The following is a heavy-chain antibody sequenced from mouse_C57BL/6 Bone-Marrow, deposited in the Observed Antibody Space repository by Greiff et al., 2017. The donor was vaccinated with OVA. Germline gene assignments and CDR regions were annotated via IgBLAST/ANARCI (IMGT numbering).Heavy chain of an antibody. CDR1: GYTFTSYW. V-gene: IGHV1-55*01. J-gene: IGHJ2*01. D-gene: IGHD4-1*01. CDR2: IYPGSGST. CDR3: AREELALYYFYY. Sequence: VQLQQSGAELVKPGASVKMSCKASGYTFTSYWITWVKQRPGQGLEWIGDIYPGSGSTNYNEKFKSKATLTVDTSSSTAYMQLSSLTSEASAVYYRAREELALYYFYYWGPGTTLTVAS.